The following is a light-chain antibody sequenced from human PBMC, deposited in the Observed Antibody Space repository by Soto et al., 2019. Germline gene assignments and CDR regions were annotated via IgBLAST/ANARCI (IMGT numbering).Light chain of an antibody. CDR2: DAS. J-gene: IGKJ5*01. V-gene: IGKV3-11*01. Sequence: EIVLTQSPATPSLSPGERATLSCRASQSVSSFLAWYQQKPGQAPRLLIYDASNRATGIPARFSGSGSGTDFTLTISSLEPEDFAVYYCHQRNNWPITFGQGTRLEIK. CDR1: QSVSSF. CDR3: HQRNNWPIT.